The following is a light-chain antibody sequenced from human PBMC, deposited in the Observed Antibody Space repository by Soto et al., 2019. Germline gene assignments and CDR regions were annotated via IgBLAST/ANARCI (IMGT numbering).Light chain of an antibody. J-gene: IGKJ5*01. V-gene: IGKV1-12*01. CDR3: QQTDSFPLT. Sequence: DIQMTQSPSSVSASVGDRVTITCRASQGIGSWLAWYQQKPGKAPKVMIFAASNLQSGVPSRFSGSGSGTDFTLTISSLQPEDFGIYYCQQTDSFPLTFGQVTRLEIK. CDR2: AAS. CDR1: QGIGSW.